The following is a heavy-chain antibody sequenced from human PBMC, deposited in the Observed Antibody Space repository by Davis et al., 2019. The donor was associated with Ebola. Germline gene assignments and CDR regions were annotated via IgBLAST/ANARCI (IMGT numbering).Heavy chain of an antibody. J-gene: IGHJ4*02. CDR3: AYYGSGPLDY. Sequence: PGGSLRLSCAASGFTFSSYGTHWVRQVPGKGLEWEAFIWYDGSNKYYADSVKGRFTISRDNSKNTLYLQMNSLRAEDTAVYYCAYYGSGPLDYWGQGTLVTVSS. CDR2: IWYDGSNK. V-gene: IGHV3-30*02. CDR1: GFTFSSYG. D-gene: IGHD3-10*01.